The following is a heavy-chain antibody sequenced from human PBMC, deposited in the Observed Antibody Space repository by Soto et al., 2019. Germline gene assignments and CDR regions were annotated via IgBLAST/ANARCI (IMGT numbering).Heavy chain of an antibody. J-gene: IGHJ4*02. CDR1: GFTFSDYW. CDR3: ARDEGDAMVRGYDN. V-gene: IGHV3-74*01. Sequence: EAQLVQSGGGLVQPGGSMRLSCAASGFTFSDYWMHWVRQTPGKGLVWVSSIKFDGSRTYYADSVKGRFSISRDNAKNTLYLQMKSLSDEDTALYYCARDEGDAMVRGYDNWGQGTLVTVS. D-gene: IGHD3-10*01. CDR2: IKFDGSRT.